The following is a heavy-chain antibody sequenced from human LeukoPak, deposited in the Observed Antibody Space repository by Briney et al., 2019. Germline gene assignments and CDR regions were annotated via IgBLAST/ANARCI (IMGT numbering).Heavy chain of an antibody. Sequence: PGGSLRLSCAASGFTFSSSAMTWVRQAPGKGLEWVSAISGSGGSTYYADSVKGRFTISRDNSKNTLYLQMNSLRAEDTAVYYCAKGGSGWYLYYFDYWGQGTLVTVSS. J-gene: IGHJ4*02. V-gene: IGHV3-23*01. CDR1: GFTFSSSA. CDR2: ISGSGGST. D-gene: IGHD6-19*01. CDR3: AKGGSGWYLYYFDY.